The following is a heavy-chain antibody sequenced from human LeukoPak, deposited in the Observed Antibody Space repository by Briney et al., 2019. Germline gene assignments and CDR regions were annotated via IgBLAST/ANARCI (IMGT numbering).Heavy chain of an antibody. CDR3: ASLPAAIGYMDV. D-gene: IGHD2-2*01. CDR1: GGSFSGYY. CDR2: INHSGST. J-gene: IGHJ6*03. Sequence: SETLSLTCAVYGGSFSGYYWSWIRQPPGKGLEWIGEINHSGSTNYNPSLKSRVTISVDTSKNQFPLKLSSVTAADTAVYYCASLPAAIGYMDVWGKGTTVTVSS. V-gene: IGHV4-34*01.